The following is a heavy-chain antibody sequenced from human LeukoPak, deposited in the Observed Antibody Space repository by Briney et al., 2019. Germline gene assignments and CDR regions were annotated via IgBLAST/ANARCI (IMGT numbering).Heavy chain of an antibody. Sequence: PSETLSLTCTVSVGSISSYYWSWIRQPPAKGLEWMGYVYDSGSTNYHPPLKSRVSISVGTSKKQFSLKLSSVTAAGTAGYYCATRSTGVAASFDSWGEGALVTVSS. CDR2: VYDSGST. D-gene: IGHD2-15*01. CDR1: VGSISSYY. J-gene: IGHJ4*02. V-gene: IGHV4-59*01. CDR3: ATRSTGVAASFDS.